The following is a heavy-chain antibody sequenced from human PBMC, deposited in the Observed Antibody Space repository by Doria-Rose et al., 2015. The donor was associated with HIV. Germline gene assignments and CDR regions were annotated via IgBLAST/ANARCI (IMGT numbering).Heavy chain of an antibody. V-gene: IGHV3-9*01. D-gene: IGHD3-3*01. CDR1: GFSLESYA. CDR3: AKAPIIGPKYYFYMDV. CDR2: ISWDSGAK. Sequence: EVQLLESGGGLVQPGRSLRLSCVGSGFSLESYAMHWVRLAPGKGLELVAGISWDSGAKGNADSVEGRFTICRDNAKKSVYLEMRSLRPEDTAFYYCAKAPIIGPKYYFYMDVWGKGTSVTVSS. J-gene: IGHJ6*03.